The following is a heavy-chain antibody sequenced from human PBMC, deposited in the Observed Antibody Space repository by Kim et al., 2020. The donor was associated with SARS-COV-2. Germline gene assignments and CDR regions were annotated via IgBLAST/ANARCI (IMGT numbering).Heavy chain of an antibody. D-gene: IGHD3-10*01. CDR2: IKSKTDGGTT. V-gene: IGHV3-15*01. Sequence: GGSLRLSCAASGFTFSNAWMSWVRQAPGKGLEWVGRIKSKTDGGTTDYAAPVKGRFTISRDDSKNTLYLQMNSLKTEDTAVYYCTTTPIVLWVGESEIEDVWGQGTTVTVSS. J-gene: IGHJ6*02. CDR1: GFTFSNAW. CDR3: TTTPIVLWVGESEIEDV.